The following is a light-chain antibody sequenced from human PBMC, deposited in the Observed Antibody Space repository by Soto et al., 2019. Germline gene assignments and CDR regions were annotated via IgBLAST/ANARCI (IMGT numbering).Light chain of an antibody. CDR3: ALFTSTYSYV. Sequence: QSALTQPASVSGSPGQSITISCTGTSSDVGGYNYVSWYQHHPGKAPKLMIYHVTVRPSGVSNRFSGSKSDDTASLTISGLQAEDEADYYCALFTSTYSYVFGTGTKVTVL. CDR2: HVT. V-gene: IGLV2-14*03. CDR1: SSDVGGYNY. J-gene: IGLJ1*01.